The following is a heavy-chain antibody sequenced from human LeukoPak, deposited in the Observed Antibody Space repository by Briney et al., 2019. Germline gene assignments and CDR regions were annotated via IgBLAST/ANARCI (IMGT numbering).Heavy chain of an antibody. V-gene: IGHV3-21*01. CDR2: ISSSDSYV. D-gene: IGHD2/OR15-2a*01. CDR1: GFTFSSYS. J-gene: IGHJ4*02. CDR3: ARELTFDY. Sequence: PGGSLRLSCAASGFTFSSYSMNWVRQAPGKGLEWVSYISSSDSYVYYADSVKGRFTISRDNAKISLYLQMNSLRAEDTAVYYCARELTFDYWGQGTLVTVSS.